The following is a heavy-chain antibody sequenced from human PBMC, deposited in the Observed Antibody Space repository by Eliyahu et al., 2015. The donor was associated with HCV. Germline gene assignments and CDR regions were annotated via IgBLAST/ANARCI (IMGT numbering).Heavy chain of an antibody. Sequence: EVQLLESGGGLVQXGGSLRLXCXAXGFTFSSSAMSWVRQAPGKGPEXVSAIGASGGSTYYADSVKGRCTISRDNSKNILYLQMNSLTVDDTAVYYCAKVGSTTADHWGQGTLVTVAS. V-gene: IGHV3-23*01. D-gene: IGHD1-26*01. J-gene: IGHJ4*02. CDR1: GFTFSSSA. CDR3: AKVGSTTADH. CDR2: IGASGGST.